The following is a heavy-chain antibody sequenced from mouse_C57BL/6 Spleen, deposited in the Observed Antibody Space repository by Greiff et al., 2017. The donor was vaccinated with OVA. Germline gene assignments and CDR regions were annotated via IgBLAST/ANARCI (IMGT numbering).Heavy chain of an antibody. V-gene: IGHV1-15*01. Sequence: VKLMQSGAELVRPGASVTLSCKASGYTFTDYEMHWVKQKPVHGLEWIGAIDPETGGTAYNQKFKGKAILTADKSSSTAYMELRSLTSEDSAVYYCTRAGLGIYYGNSAWFAYWGQGTLVTVSA. CDR3: TRAGLGIYYGNSAWFAY. CDR2: IDPETGGT. CDR1: GYTFTDYE. J-gene: IGHJ3*01. D-gene: IGHD2-1*01.